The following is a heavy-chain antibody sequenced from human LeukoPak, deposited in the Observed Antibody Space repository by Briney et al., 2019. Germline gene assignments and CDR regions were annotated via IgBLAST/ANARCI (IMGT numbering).Heavy chain of an antibody. Sequence: GGSLRLSCTASGFTFSSYRMNWVRQAPGKGLEWVSSISSSGSYKYDADSVRGRYTISRDNAKNSLYLLMNSPRAEDTAVYHCARDGIAAVGAGDYNYYGMDVWGQGTTVTVSS. J-gene: IGHJ6*02. CDR2: ISSSGSYK. CDR1: GFTFSSYR. V-gene: IGHV3-21*01. D-gene: IGHD6-13*01. CDR3: ARDGIAAVGAGDYNYYGMDV.